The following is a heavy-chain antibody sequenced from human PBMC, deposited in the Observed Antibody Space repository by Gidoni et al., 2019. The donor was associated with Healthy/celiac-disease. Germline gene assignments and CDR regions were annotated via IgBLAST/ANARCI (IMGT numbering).Heavy chain of an antibody. CDR3: ARPDTYSGSYQGNWYFDL. D-gene: IGHD1-26*01. CDR2: IYYSGST. J-gene: IGHJ2*01. Sequence: QLQLQESGPGLVKPSETLSLTCTVSGRSIISSSYSWGWLRQPPGKGLAWIGGIYYSGSTYDNPSLKSRVTISVDTSKNQFSLKLSSVTAADTAVYYGARPDTYSGSYQGNWYFDLWGRGTLVTVSS. CDR1: GRSIISSSYS. V-gene: IGHV4-39*01.